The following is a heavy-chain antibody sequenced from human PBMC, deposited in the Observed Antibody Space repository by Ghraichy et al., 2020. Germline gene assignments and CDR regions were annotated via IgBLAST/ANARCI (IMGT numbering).Heavy chain of an antibody. CDR1: GGSISSYY. CDR3: ARESYYDSSGYFNY. J-gene: IGHJ4*02. V-gene: IGHV4-4*07. D-gene: IGHD3-22*01. CDR2: IYTSGST. Sequence: SETLSLTCTVSGGSISSYYWSWIRQPAWKGLEWIGRIYTSGSTNYNPSLKSRVTMSVDTSKNQFSLKLSSVTAADTAVYYCARESYYDSSGYFNYWGQGTLVTVSS.